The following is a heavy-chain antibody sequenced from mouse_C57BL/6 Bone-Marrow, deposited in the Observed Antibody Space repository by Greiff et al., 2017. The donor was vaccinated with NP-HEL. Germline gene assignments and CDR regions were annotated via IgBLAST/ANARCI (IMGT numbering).Heavy chain of an antibody. CDR3: ARGAGYGMDY. J-gene: IGHJ4*01. CDR1: GYTFTSYW. CDR2: IYPSDSET. Sequence: QVQLQQPGAELVRPGSSVKLSCKASGYTFTSYWMDWVKQRPGQGLEWIGNIYPSDSETHYNQKFKDKATLTVDKSSSTAYMQLSSLTSEDSAVYYCARGAGYGMDYWGQGTSVTVSS. D-gene: IGHD3-2*02. V-gene: IGHV1-61*01.